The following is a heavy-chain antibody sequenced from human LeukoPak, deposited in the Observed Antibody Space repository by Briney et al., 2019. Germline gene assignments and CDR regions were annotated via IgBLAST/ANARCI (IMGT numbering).Heavy chain of an antibody. CDR3: ARDWDDYGDYPQGYYFDY. CDR2: ISSSSSYI. Sequence: GGSLRVSCAASGFTFSSYSMNWVRQAPGKGLEWVSSISSSSSYIYYADSVKGRFTISRDNAKNSLYLQMNSLRAEDTAVYYCARDWDDYGDYPQGYYFDYWGQGTLVTVSS. J-gene: IGHJ4*02. D-gene: IGHD4-17*01. CDR1: GFTFSSYS. V-gene: IGHV3-21*01.